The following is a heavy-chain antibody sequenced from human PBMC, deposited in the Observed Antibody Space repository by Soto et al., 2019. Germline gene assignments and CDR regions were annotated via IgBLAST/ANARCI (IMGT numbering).Heavy chain of an antibody. Sequence: QVQLVESGGGVVQPGRSLRLSCAASGFTFSSFAMHWVRQAPGKGLEWVAATSYDGKYKYYADSVRGRFTISRDDSKNTLSLQMNSLRLDATAVYYCASDLGGDSSSWSFDHGGQGTLVTVSS. V-gene: IGHV3-30*04. CDR3: ASDLGGDSSSWSFDH. CDR2: TSYDGKYK. J-gene: IGHJ4*02. CDR1: GFTFSSFA. D-gene: IGHD6-13*01.